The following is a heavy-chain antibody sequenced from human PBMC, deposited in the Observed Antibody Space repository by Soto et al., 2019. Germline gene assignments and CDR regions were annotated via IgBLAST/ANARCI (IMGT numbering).Heavy chain of an antibody. CDR3: AREDDGGDRDYYGLDV. CDR2: IHYSGSV. V-gene: IGHV4-30-4*01. J-gene: IGHJ6*02. D-gene: IGHD2-21*02. Sequence: SETLSLTCTVSGGSISSEYYHWTWIRQAPGKGLEWIGYIHYSGSVHYNPSLQSRLTMSVDTSNNLFSLKLSFVTAADTAVYFCAREDDGGDRDYYGLDVWGQGTTVTVSS. CDR1: GGSISSEYYH.